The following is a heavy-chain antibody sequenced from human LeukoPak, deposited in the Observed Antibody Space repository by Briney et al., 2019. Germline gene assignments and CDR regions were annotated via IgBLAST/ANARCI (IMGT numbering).Heavy chain of an antibody. D-gene: IGHD5-18*01. CDR3: AKDQPRYSYGDYFDY. Sequence: GRSLRLSCAASGFTFSSYGMHWVRQAAGKGLEGVAVISYDGSNKYYADSVKGRFTISRDNSKNTLYLQMNSLRAEDTAVYYCAKDQPRYSYGDYFDYWGQGTLVTVSS. CDR2: ISYDGSNK. V-gene: IGHV3-30*18. CDR1: GFTFSSYG. J-gene: IGHJ4*02.